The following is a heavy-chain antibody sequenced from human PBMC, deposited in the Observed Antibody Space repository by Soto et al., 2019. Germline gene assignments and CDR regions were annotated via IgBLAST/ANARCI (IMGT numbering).Heavy chain of an antibody. V-gene: IGHV5-10-1*01. CDR3: ARRGYSGYDGSYYYYYYGMDV. CDR1: GYSFTSYW. J-gene: IGHJ6*02. CDR2: IDPSDSYT. Sequence: GESLKISCMGSGYSFTSYWISWVRQMPGKGLEWMGRIDPSDSYTNYSPSFQGHVTISADKSISTAYLQWSSLKASDTAMYYCARRGYSGYDGSYYYYYYGMDVWGQGTTVTVSS. D-gene: IGHD5-12*01.